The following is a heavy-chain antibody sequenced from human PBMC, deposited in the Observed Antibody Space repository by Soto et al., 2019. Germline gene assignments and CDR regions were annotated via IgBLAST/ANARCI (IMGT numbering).Heavy chain of an antibody. D-gene: IGHD3-3*01. CDR1: GGSISSGDYY. J-gene: IGHJ6*02. CDR3: ARVIRFLEWGLIHCGMDV. V-gene: IGHV4-30-4*01. Sequence: PSETLSLTCTVSGGSISSGDYYWSWIRQPPGKGLEWIGYIYYSGSTYYNPSLKSRVTISVDTSKNQFSLKLSSVTAADTAVYYCARVIRFLEWGLIHCGMDVWGQGTTVTVSS. CDR2: IYYSGST.